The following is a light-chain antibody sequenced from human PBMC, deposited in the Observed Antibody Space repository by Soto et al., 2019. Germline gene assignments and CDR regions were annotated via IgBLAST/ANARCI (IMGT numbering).Light chain of an antibody. CDR1: SSDVGGYNY. V-gene: IGLV2-14*01. CDR3: SSYTTTDTYV. Sequence: QSALTQPASVSGSPGQSITISCTGTSSDVGGYNYVSWLQQYPGKAPKLMIYDVSTRPSGVSNRFSGSKSGNTASLTISGLQAEDEADYYCSSYTTTDTYVFGTGTKVTVL. CDR2: DVS. J-gene: IGLJ1*01.